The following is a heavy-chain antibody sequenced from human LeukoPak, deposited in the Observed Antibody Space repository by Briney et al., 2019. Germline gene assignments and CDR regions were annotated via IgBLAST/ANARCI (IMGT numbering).Heavy chain of an antibody. D-gene: IGHD5-12*01. CDR2: ISSSSSYI. CDR1: GFTFSSYS. J-gene: IGHJ3*02. V-gene: IGHV3-21*01. CDR3: ARSSLGMATILDAFDI. Sequence: RPGGSLRLSCAASGFTFSSYSMNWVRQAPGKGLEWVSSISSSSSYIYYADSVKGRFTISRDNAKNSLYLQMNSLRAEDTAVYYCARSSLGMATILDAFDIWGQGTMVTVSS.